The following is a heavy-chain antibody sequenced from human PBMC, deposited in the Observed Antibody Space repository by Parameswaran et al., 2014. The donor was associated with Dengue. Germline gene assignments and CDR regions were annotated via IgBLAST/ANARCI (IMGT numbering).Heavy chain of an antibody. Sequence: SWVRQAPGQGLEWMGGIIPIFGTANYAQKFQGRVTITADESTSTAYMELSSLRSEDTAVYFCARREFDGDNVLGGNWFDPWGQGTLVTVSS. D-gene: IGHD4-17*01. J-gene: IGHJ5*02. CDR2: IIPIFGTA. CDR3: ARREFDGDNVLGGNWFDP. V-gene: IGHV1-69*01.